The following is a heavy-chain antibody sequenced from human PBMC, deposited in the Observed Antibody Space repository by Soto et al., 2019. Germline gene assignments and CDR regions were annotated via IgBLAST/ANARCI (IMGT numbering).Heavy chain of an antibody. J-gene: IGHJ6*02. V-gene: IGHV1-18*01. CDR2: ISTYNGDT. CDR3: AREGVAAYYYYCMDV. Sequence: QVQLVQSGAEVKKPGASVKVSCKASGYTFTRSGISWVRQAPGQGLEWMGWISTYNGDTNYAQTFQGRVTVTTDTSTSTVYMHLRSLRSDDTAVYYCAREGVAAYYYYCMDVWGQGPPVTVSS. CDR1: GYTFTRSG. D-gene: IGHD5-12*01.